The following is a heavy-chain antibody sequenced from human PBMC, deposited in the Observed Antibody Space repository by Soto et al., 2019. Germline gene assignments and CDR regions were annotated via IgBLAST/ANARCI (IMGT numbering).Heavy chain of an antibody. V-gene: IGHV3-23*01. CDR3: AKVDPRGFRDSSSCLAAFDF. D-gene: IGHD6-13*01. Sequence: EVQLLESGGDLVQPGESLRLSCAASGFTFSNYAMSWVRQAPGKGLEWVSAISGGGSSTYYADSVKGRFTISRDNSKNTLYLQMNSLRAEDTAVYYCAKVDPRGFRDSSSCLAAFDFWGQGTLVTVSS. CDR1: GFTFSNYA. J-gene: IGHJ4*02. CDR2: ISGGGSST.